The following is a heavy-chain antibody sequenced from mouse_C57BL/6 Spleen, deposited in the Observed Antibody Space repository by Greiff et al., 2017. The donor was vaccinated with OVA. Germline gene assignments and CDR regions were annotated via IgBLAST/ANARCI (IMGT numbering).Heavy chain of an antibody. CDR2: IDPETGGT. D-gene: IGHD4-1*01. CDR3: TRWGGTEFDY. Sequence: VQRVESGAELVRPGASVTLSCKASGYTFTDYEMHWVKQTPVHGLEWIGAIDPETGGTAYNQKFKGKAILTADKSSSTAYMELRSLTSEDSAVYYCTRWGGTEFDYWGQGTTLTVSS. J-gene: IGHJ2*01. CDR1: GYTFTDYE. V-gene: IGHV1-15*01.